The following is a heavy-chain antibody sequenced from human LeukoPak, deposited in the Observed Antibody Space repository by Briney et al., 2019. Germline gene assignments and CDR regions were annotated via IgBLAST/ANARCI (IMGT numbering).Heavy chain of an antibody. Sequence: PGRSLRLSCAASGFTFSTYAMHWVRQAPGKGLEWVAVISYDGSSKYYADSVKGRFTISRDNSKNTLYLQMNSLRAEDTAVYYCAKSTRIYDGDYIGWGQGTLVTVSS. CDR1: GFTFSTYA. V-gene: IGHV3-30*04. D-gene: IGHD4-17*01. J-gene: IGHJ4*02. CDR3: AKSTRIYDGDYIG. CDR2: ISYDGSSK.